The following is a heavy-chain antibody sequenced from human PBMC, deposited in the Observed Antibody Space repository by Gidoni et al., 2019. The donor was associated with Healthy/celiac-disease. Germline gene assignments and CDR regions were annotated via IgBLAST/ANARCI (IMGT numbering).Heavy chain of an antibody. CDR2: SYSGGST. Sequence: VGSNYMSWVRQAPGKGLEWVSVSYSGGSTYYADSVKGRFNISRDNSKNTLYLQMNSLRAEDTAVYYCAREGYDSSGYGAFDIWGQGTMVTVSS. J-gene: IGHJ3*02. V-gene: IGHV3-53*01. CDR1: VGSNY. D-gene: IGHD3-22*01. CDR3: AREGYDSSGYGAFDI.